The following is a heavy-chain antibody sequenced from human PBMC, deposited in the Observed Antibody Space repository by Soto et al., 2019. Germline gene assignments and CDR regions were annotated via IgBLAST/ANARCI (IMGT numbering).Heavy chain of an antibody. V-gene: IGHV1-69*01. D-gene: IGHD3-22*01. Sequence: QVQLVQSGAEVKKPGSSVKVSCKASGGTFSSYAISWVRQAPGQGLEWMGGIIPIFGTANYAQKFQVRVTITADESTSTAYMELSSLRSEDTAVYYCAREARGYYDSSGYPSGAFDIWGQGTMVTVSS. CDR2: IIPIFGTA. J-gene: IGHJ3*02. CDR3: AREARGYYDSSGYPSGAFDI. CDR1: GGTFSSYA.